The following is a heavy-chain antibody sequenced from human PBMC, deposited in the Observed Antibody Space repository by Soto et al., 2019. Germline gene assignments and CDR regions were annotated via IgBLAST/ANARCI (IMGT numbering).Heavy chain of an antibody. V-gene: IGHV3-23*01. CDR3: AKGVATILGWFDS. CDR1: GFTFSNYA. J-gene: IGHJ5*01. CDR2: ITSSGSST. Sequence: GGSLRLSCAASGFTFSNYAMTWVRQSPGKGLEWVSIITSSGSSTHFADSVKGRFTISRDNSKNTLYLQMNTLRAEDTAVYYCAKGVATILGWFDSWGQGTQVTVSS. D-gene: IGHD5-12*01.